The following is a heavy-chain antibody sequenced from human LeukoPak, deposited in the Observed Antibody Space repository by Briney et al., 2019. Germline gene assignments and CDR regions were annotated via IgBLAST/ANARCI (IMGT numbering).Heavy chain of an antibody. CDR2: ISGSAGNT. CDR1: GFTFSSYA. Sequence: GGSLRLSSAASGFTFSSYAMSWVRQAPGKGLEWVSGISGSAGNTYYADSVKGRFTISRDNAKNSLYLQMNSLRAEDTAVYYCARDVYGDYSPFDYWGQGTLVTVSS. V-gene: IGHV3-23*01. CDR3: ARDVYGDYSPFDY. J-gene: IGHJ4*02. D-gene: IGHD4-17*01.